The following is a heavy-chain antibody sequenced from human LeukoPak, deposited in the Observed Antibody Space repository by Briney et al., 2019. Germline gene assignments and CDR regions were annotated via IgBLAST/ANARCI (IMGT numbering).Heavy chain of an antibody. CDR1: GGSTSSSNFY. CDR3: ARGPRDGYPNWFDP. J-gene: IGHJ5*02. V-gene: IGHV4-39*01. Sequence: PSETLSLTCTVSGGSTSSSNFYWGWIRQPPGMGLEWIGGIHYSGNTYYNPSLKSRVTISVDTSKNQFSLKLNSVTAADTAVYYCARGPRDGYPNWFDPWGQGTLVTVSS. CDR2: IHYSGNT. D-gene: IGHD5-24*01.